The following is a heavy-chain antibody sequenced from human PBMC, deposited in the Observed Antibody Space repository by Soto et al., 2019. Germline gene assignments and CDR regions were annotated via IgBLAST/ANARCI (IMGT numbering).Heavy chain of an antibody. Sequence: PGGSLRLSCAASGFTFSSYAMSWVRQAPGKGLEWVSAISGSGGSTYYADSVKGRFTISRDNSKNTLYLQMNSLRAEDTAVYYCAKDPGRGYCSGGSCHPAYYCMDFSCPGTLLTV. CDR3: AKDPGRGYCSGGSCHPAYYCMDF. D-gene: IGHD2-15*01. V-gene: IGHV3-23*01. J-gene: IGHJ6*02. CDR1: GFTFSSYA. CDR2: ISGSGGST.